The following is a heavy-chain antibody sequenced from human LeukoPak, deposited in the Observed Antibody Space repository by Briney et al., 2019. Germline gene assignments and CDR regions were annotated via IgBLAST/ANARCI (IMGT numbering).Heavy chain of an antibody. CDR2: INADGSEK. J-gene: IGHJ4*02. CDR1: GFTFRSHW. Sequence: PGGSLRLSCAASGFTFRSHWMSWVRQAPGKGLEWVANINADGSEKFYVDSMKGRISISRDNAENSVSLQMNSLRAEDTAVYYCAKVKWELLKGSFDYWGQGTLVTVSS. CDR3: AKVKWELLKGSFDY. V-gene: IGHV3-7*03. D-gene: IGHD1-26*01.